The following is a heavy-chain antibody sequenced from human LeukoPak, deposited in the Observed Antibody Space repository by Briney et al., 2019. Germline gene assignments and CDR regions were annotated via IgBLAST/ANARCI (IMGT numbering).Heavy chain of an antibody. CDR3: ARDVTVTTKGWFDP. J-gene: IGHJ5*02. Sequence: VXCXXXXGTFXXXAISWVRQAPGQGLEWMGRIIPILGIANYAQKFQGRVTITADKSTSTAYMELSSLRSEDTAVYYCARDVTVTTKGWFDPWGQGTLVTVSS. D-gene: IGHD4-17*01. CDR2: IIPILGIA. CDR1: XGTFXXXA. V-gene: IGHV1-69*04.